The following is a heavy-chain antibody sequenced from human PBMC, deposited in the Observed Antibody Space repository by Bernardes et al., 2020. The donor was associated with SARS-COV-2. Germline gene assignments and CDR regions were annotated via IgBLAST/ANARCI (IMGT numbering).Heavy chain of an antibody. CDR2: ISAYNGRT. CDR3: ARDRAYSGYED. Sequence: ASVKVSCKGSGYTFTNFGISWVRHTAGQGLEWMGWISAYNGRTDYAPKFQGRVTITTDTSTSTAYIELRSLRSDDTALYYCARDRAYSGYEDWSQGTLVTVSS. V-gene: IGHV1-18*01. D-gene: IGHD5-12*01. CDR1: GYTFTNFG. J-gene: IGHJ4*02.